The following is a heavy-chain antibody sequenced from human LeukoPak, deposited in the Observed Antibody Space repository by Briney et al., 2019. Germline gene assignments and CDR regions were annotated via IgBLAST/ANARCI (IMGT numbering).Heavy chain of an antibody. CDR3: AKARWELSPPDAFDI. J-gene: IGHJ3*02. Sequence: PGGSLRLSCAASGFTFSSYAMSWVRQAPGKGLEWVAVIWYDGSNKYYADSVKGRFTLSRDNSKNTLYLQMNSLRAEDTAVYYCAKARWELSPPDAFDIWGQGTMVTVSS. D-gene: IGHD1-26*01. CDR1: GFTFSSYA. V-gene: IGHV3-33*06. CDR2: IWYDGSNK.